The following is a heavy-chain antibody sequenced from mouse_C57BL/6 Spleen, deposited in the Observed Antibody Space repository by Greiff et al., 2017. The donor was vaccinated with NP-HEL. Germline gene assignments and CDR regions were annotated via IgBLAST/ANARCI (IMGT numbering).Heavy chain of an antibody. Sequence: EVKVEESGGGLVKPGGSLKLSCAASGFTFSDYGMHWVRQAPETGLAWVAYISSGSSTIYYADTVKGRFTISRDNAKNTLFLQMTSLRSEDTAMYYCARPYSKRWFADWGQGTLVTVSA. CDR3: ARPYSKRWFAD. V-gene: IGHV5-17*01. J-gene: IGHJ3*01. CDR1: GFTFSDYG. D-gene: IGHD2-5*01. CDR2: ISSGSSTI.